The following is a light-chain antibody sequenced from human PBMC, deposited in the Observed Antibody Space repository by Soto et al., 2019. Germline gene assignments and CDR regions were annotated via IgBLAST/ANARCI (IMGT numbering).Light chain of an antibody. CDR2: DAS. J-gene: IGKJ2*01. CDR1: QSVGTN. V-gene: IGKV3-15*01. Sequence: EIVMTQSPATMSLSPGDRAALSCRASQSVGTNLAWYQQKPGQAPTLFIYDASTRATRLPDRFSGSGSGTEFNLTITSLQSEDFAIYYCQQYNNWPPDFTFGQGTKLEIK. CDR3: QQYNNWPPDFT.